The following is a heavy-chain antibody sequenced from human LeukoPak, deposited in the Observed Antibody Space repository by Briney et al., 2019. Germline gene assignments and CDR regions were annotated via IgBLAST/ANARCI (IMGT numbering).Heavy chain of an antibody. D-gene: IGHD1-14*01. CDR3: ARTYGEPNWFDP. CDR1: GFTFSSYE. Sequence: GGSLRLSCAASGFTFSSYEMNWVRQAPGKGLEWVSYIRDSGNTIYYADSVKGRFTISRDNAKNSLYLQMNSLRAEDTAVYYCARTYGEPNWFDPWGQGTLVTVSS. J-gene: IGHJ5*02. CDR2: IRDSGNTI. V-gene: IGHV3-48*03.